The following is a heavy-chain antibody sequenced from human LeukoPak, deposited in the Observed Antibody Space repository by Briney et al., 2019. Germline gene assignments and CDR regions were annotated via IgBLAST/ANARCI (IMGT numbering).Heavy chain of an antibody. V-gene: IGHV4-34*01. D-gene: IGHD3-10*01. CDR1: GGFFSGYY. CDR3: ARQVVRGVIITLGWFDP. CDR2: INHSGST. J-gene: IGHJ5*02. Sequence: SETLSLTCAVYGGFFSGYYWSWIRQPPGKGLEWIGEINHSGSTNYNPSLKSRVTISVDTSKNQFSLKLSSVTAADTAVYYCARQVVRGVIITLGWFDPWGQGTLVTVSS.